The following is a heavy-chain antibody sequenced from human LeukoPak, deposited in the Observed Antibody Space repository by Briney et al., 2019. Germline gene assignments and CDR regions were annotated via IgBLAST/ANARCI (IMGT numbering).Heavy chain of an antibody. J-gene: IGHJ4*02. Sequence: PGGSPRLSCAASGFTFSSYWMSWVRQAPGKGLEWVANIKQDGSEKYYVDSVKGRFTISRDNAKNSLYLQMNSLRAEDTAVYYCARGFDYYDSSGYGFDYWGQGTLVTVSS. D-gene: IGHD3-22*01. V-gene: IGHV3-7*01. CDR1: GFTFSSYW. CDR2: IKQDGSEK. CDR3: ARGFDYYDSSGYGFDY.